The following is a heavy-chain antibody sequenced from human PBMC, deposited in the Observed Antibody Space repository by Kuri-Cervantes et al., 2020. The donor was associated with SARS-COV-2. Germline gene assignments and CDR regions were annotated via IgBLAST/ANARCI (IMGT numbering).Heavy chain of an antibody. J-gene: IGHJ6*03. V-gene: IGHV1-69*05. CDR2: IIPIFGTA. CDR3: ARSYQGSVLMVYNYYYMDV. CDR1: GYTFTSYG. Sequence: SGKVSCKASGYTFTSYGISWARQAPGQGLEWMGGIIPIFGTANYAQKFQGRVTITTDESTSTAYMELRSLRSDDTAVYYCARSYQGSVLMVYNYYYMDVWGKGTTVTVSS. D-gene: IGHD2-8*01.